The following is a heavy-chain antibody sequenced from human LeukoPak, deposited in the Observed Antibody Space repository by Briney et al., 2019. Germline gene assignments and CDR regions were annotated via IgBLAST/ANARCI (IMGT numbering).Heavy chain of an antibody. D-gene: IGHD3-22*01. CDR2: ISSSGSTI. Sequence: GGSLRLSCAASGFIFSSYDMNWVRQAPGKGLEWVSYISSSGSTIYYADSVKGRFTISRDNAKNSLFLQMISLRAEDTAVYYCARGLYYYESSADYEIAYWGQGTLVTVSS. J-gene: IGHJ4*02. CDR3: ARGLYYYESSADYEIAY. V-gene: IGHV3-48*03. CDR1: GFIFSSYD.